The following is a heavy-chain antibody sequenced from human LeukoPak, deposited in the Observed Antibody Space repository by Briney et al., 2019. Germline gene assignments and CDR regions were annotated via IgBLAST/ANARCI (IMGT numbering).Heavy chain of an antibody. CDR1: GYTFTSYG. V-gene: IGHV1-18*01. J-gene: IGHJ6*03. D-gene: IGHD3-22*01. CDR3: ARGMRSHFYDSSGLYYYYMDL. CDR2: ISAYNGNT. Sequence: ASVKVSCKASGYTFTSYGISWVRQAPGQGLEWMGWISAYNGNTNYAQKLQGRVTMTTDTSTSTAYMELRSLRSDDTAVYYCARGMRSHFYDSSGLYYYYMDLWGKGTTVTVSS.